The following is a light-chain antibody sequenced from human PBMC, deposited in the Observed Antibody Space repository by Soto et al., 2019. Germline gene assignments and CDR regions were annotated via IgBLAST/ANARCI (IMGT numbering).Light chain of an antibody. CDR1: QSVSSRY. J-gene: IGKJ2*01. V-gene: IGKV3-20*01. Sequence: EIVLTQSPGTLSLSPGERATLSCRASQSVSSRYLAWYQQKPGQAPRLLIYGASSRATGIPDRFSGSGSGTGFTLTISRLEPEDFAVYYCQQYGSSLVYTFGQGTKLEIK. CDR3: QQYGSSLVYT. CDR2: GAS.